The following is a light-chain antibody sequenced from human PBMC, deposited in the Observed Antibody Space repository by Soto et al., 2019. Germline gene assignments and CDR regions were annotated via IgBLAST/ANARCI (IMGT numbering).Light chain of an antibody. CDR1: QSVSSY. CDR2: GAS. J-gene: IGKJ2*01. V-gene: IGKV3-15*01. Sequence: EIVMTQSPATLSVSPGERATLSCRASQSVSSYLSWYQQKPCQAPRLLIYGASTRATGIPARFSGSRSGTEFTFTISSLQSEDFAVYYCQEYNNWAFTFGQGTKLEIK. CDR3: QEYNNWAFT.